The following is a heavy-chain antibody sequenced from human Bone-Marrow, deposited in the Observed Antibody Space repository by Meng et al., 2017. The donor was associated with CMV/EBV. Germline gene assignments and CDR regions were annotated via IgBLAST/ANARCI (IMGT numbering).Heavy chain of an antibody. V-gene: IGHV3-33*06. Sequence: GESLKIPCAASGFTFSDFGMHWVRQAPGKGLEWVGVIWDDGRNKHYADSVKGRFTISRDISKNTVYLQMNSLRAEDTAVYYCAKDQGSGWSNFDDWGQGTLVTVSS. D-gene: IGHD6-19*01. CDR3: AKDQGSGWSNFDD. J-gene: IGHJ4*02. CDR2: IWDDGRNK. CDR1: GFTFSDFG.